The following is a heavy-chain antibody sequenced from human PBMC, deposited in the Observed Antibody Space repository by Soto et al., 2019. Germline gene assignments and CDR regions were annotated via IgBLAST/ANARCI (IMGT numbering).Heavy chain of an antibody. D-gene: IGHD3-3*01. CDR3: ARDTPTGYDFWSGPGNWFDP. CDR2: ISAYNGNT. J-gene: IGHJ5*02. Sequence: QVQLVQSGAEVKKPGASVKVSCKASGYTFTSYGISWVRQAPGQGLEWMGWISAYNGNTNYAQKLQGRVTMTTDTSTRTAYMELRSLRSDDTAVYYCARDTPTGYDFWSGPGNWFDPWGQGTLVTVSS. V-gene: IGHV1-18*01. CDR1: GYTFTSYG.